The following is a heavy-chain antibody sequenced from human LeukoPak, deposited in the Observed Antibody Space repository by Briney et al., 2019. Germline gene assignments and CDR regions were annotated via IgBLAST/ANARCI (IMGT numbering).Heavy chain of an antibody. CDR3: ARDRPFSHAFDI. CDR1: GFTFSSYS. J-gene: IGHJ3*02. CDR2: ISSSSSYI. V-gene: IGHV3-21*01. Sequence: GGSLRLPCAASGFTFSSYSMNWVRQAPGKGLEWVSSISSSSSYIYYADSVKGRFTISRDNAKNSLYLQMNSLRAEDTAVYYCARDRPFSHAFDIWGQGTMVTVSS.